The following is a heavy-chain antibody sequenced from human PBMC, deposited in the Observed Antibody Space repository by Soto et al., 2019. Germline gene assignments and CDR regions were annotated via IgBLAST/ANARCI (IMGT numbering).Heavy chain of an antibody. D-gene: IGHD6-19*01. CDR3: ARAHRSGSSGWYSLGY. Sequence: SQTLSLTCAISGDSVSSNSAAWNWIRLSPSRGLEWLARTYYRSRWYNDYAVLVRSRITVNPDTSKNQFSLQLTSVTPEDTAVYYCARAHRSGSSGWYSLGYWGQGTLVTVSS. CDR1: GDSVSSNSAA. J-gene: IGHJ4*02. CDR2: TYYRSRWYN. V-gene: IGHV6-1*01.